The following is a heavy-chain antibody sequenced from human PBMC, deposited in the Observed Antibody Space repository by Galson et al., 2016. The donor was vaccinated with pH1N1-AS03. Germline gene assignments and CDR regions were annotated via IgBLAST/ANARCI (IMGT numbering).Heavy chain of an antibody. CDR3: AKDSNEYCSGGNCLAFDI. V-gene: IGHV3-21*01. CDR2: ISGSSSYI. CDR1: GFTFSHYS. Sequence: SLRLSCAASGFTFSHYSMSWVRQAPGKGLEWVSSISGSSSYIYYADSVKGRFTISRYNAKNPVYLQMNSLRAEDTAVYYCAKDSNEYCSGGNCLAFDIWGQGTVVAVSS. D-gene: IGHD2-15*01. J-gene: IGHJ3*02.